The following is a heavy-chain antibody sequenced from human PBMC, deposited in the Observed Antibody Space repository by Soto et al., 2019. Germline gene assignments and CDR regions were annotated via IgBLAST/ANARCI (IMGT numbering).Heavy chain of an antibody. V-gene: IGHV3-11*01. CDR2: ISSSGSTI. D-gene: IGHD6-13*01. CDR3: ARDRSSSWYGRGYHYYGMDV. Sequence: QVQLVESGGGLVQPGGSLRLSCAASGFTSSDYYMSWIRQAPGKGLEYVSYISSSGSTIYTADSVRGRFTISRDNAKNSLYLQMNSLRAEDTAVYYCARDRSSSWYGRGYHYYGMDVCGQGTTVTVSS. CDR1: GFTSSDYY. J-gene: IGHJ6*02.